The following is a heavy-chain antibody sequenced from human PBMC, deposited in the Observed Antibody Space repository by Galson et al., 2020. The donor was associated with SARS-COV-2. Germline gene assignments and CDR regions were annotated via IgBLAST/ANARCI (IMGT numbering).Heavy chain of an antibody. CDR3: ARETGDYDSSNFDF. CDR1: GFTFSSYA. V-gene: IGHV3-30-3*01. CDR2: ISYNGNT. J-gene: IGHJ4*02. D-gene: IGHD3-22*01. Sequence: GGSLRLSCAASGFTFSSYAMHWVRQAPGKGLEWLTIISYNGNTLYADSVTGRFTISRDNSKNTLYLQMNSLRSEDTAVYYCARETGDYDSSNFDFWGQGTLVTVSS.